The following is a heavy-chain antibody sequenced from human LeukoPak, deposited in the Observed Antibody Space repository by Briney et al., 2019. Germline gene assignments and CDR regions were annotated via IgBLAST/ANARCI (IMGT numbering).Heavy chain of an antibody. J-gene: IGHJ4*02. CDR1: GYTFTSYD. CDR3: ARDRHDYGSYYFDY. Sequence: ASVKVSCKASGYTFTSYDINWVRQATGQGLEWMGWMNPNSGNTGYAQKFQGRVTITRNTSISTAYMELSSLRSEDTAVYYCARDRHDYGSYYFDYWGQGTLVTVSS. V-gene: IGHV1-8*03. D-gene: IGHD4-17*01. CDR2: MNPNSGNT.